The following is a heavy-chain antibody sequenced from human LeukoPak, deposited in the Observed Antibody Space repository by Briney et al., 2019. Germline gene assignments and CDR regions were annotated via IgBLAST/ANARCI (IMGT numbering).Heavy chain of an antibody. D-gene: IGHD3-22*01. V-gene: IGHV4-59*11. CDR1: GGSISSHF. CDR3: ARATMIVVGDFDL. J-gene: IGHJ2*01. CDR2: IFYSGTT. Sequence: TSETLSLTCTVSGGSISSHFWSWIRQPPGKGLEWIGYIFYSGTTKYNPSLRSRVTISADTSKNQFSLKLSSVTAADTAVYYCARATMIVVGDFDLWGRGTLVTVSS.